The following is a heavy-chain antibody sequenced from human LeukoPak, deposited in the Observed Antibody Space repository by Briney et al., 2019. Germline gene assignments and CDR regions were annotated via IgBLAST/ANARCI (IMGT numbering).Heavy chain of an antibody. CDR2: ISAYKGNT. CDR3: ARDPVFLYDSSGYYEGARNDAFDI. J-gene: IGHJ3*02. D-gene: IGHD3-22*01. Sequence: GASVTVSFKASGYTFTNYGISGVGQAPGQGGEGMGWISAYKGNTNYAQKLQGRVTMTTDTSTSTAYMELRSLRSDDTAVYYCARDPVFLYDSSGYYEGARNDAFDIWGQGTMVTVSS. CDR1: GYTFTNYG. V-gene: IGHV1-18*01.